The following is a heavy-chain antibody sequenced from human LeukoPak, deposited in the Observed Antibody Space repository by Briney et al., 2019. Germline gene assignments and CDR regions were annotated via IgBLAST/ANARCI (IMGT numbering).Heavy chain of an antibody. D-gene: IGHD3-22*01. J-gene: IGHJ4*02. CDR3: ARDGHNYYDSSGYYSCDY. Sequence: SVKVSCKASGGTFSSYAISWVRQAPGQGLEWMGGIIPIFGTANYAQKFQGRVTITADESTSTAYMELSSLRSEDTAVYYCARDGHNYYDSSGYYSCDYWGQGTLVTVSS. CDR2: IIPIFGTA. V-gene: IGHV1-69*13. CDR1: GGTFSSYA.